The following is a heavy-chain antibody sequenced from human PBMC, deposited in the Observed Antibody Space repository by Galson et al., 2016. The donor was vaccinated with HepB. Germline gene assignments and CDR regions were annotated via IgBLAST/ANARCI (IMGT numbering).Heavy chain of an antibody. CDR1: GYTFTTYY. D-gene: IGHD3-22*01. V-gene: IGHV1-46*01. J-gene: IGHJ6*02. CDR3: ARGGYYDSSGSLRY. CDR2: LNPIDGTT. Sequence: SVKVSCKASGYTFTTYYMHWARQAPGQGLEWMGILNPIDGTTSYAEQFQGRVTMTRDTSTSTVYMELSSLRSEDTAVYFCARGGYYDSSGSLRYWGQGTTVTVSS.